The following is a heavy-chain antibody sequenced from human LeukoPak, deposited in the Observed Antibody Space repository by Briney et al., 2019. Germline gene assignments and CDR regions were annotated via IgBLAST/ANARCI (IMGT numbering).Heavy chain of an antibody. Sequence: GASVKVSCKASGYTFTSYDISWVRQGIGQGLEWVGWMNPNSGNTGYAQKFQGRVTMTRNTSISTAYMELSSLRSEDTAVYYCASVENGNYVAVNMDVWGKGTTVTVSS. CDR1: GYTFTSYD. D-gene: IGHD1-7*01. CDR3: ASVENGNYVAVNMDV. V-gene: IGHV1-8*01. CDR2: MNPNSGNT. J-gene: IGHJ6*03.